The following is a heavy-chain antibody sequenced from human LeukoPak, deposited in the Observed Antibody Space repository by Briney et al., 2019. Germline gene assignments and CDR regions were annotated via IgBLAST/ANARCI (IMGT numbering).Heavy chain of an antibody. CDR3: ARLFQYSSSSRYFQH. Sequence: SETLSLNCTVSGGSISSSSYYWGWIRQAPGRGLEWIGSIYYLGITYYNPSLNSRVTISVDTSNNLFSLRVSSVTAADTAVYHCARLFQYSSSSRYFQHWGQGTVITVSS. V-gene: IGHV4-39*01. CDR1: GGSISSSSYY. J-gene: IGHJ1*01. CDR2: IYYLGIT. D-gene: IGHD6-6*01.